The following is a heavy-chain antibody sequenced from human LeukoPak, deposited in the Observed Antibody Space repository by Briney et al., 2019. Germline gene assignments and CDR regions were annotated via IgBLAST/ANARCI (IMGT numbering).Heavy chain of an antibody. V-gene: IGHV3-21*01. CDR3: AREFRVYGMDV. D-gene: IGHD5-24*01. CDR1: GFPFSSYW. Sequence: GGSLRLSCVASGFPFSSYWMTWVRQAPGKGLEWVSSISSSSSYIYYADSVKGRFTISRDNAKNSLYLQMNSLRAEDTAVYYCAREFRVYGMDVWGQGTTVTVSS. J-gene: IGHJ6*02. CDR2: ISSSSSYI.